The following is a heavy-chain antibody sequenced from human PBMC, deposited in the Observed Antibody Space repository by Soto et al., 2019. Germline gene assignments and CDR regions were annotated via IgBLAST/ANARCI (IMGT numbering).Heavy chain of an antibody. CDR3: AKDIGPGIAAARI. Sequence: GGSLRLSCAASGFTFSRYAMSWVRQAPGKGLEWVSAISGSGGSTYYADSVKGRFTISRDNAKNSLYLQMNSLRAEDTALYYCAKDIGPGIAAARIWGQGTMVTVSS. J-gene: IGHJ3*02. CDR2: ISGSGGST. V-gene: IGHV3-23*01. D-gene: IGHD6-13*01. CDR1: GFTFSRYA.